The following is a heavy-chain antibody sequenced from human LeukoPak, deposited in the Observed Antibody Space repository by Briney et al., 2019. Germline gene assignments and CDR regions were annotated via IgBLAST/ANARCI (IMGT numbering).Heavy chain of an antibody. CDR1: GGSFSGYY. Sequence: SETLSLTCAVYGGSFSGYYWSWIRQPPGKGLEWIGEINHSGSTNYNPPLKSRVTISVDTSKNQFSLKLSSVTAADTAVYYCARGLPAYCSSTSCYANDYWGQGTLVTVSS. J-gene: IGHJ4*02. CDR3: ARGLPAYCSSTSCYANDY. CDR2: INHSGST. D-gene: IGHD2-2*01. V-gene: IGHV4-34*01.